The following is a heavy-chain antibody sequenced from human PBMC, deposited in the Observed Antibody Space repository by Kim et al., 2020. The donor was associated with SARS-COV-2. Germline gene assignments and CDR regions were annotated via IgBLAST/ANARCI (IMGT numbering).Heavy chain of an antibody. Sequence: SVKVSCKASGGTFSSYAISWVRQAPGQGLEWMGGIIPIFGTANYAQKFQGRVTITADESTSTAYMELSSLRSEDTAVYYCASPGTYYYDSSGYTPFDYWGQGTLVTVSS. D-gene: IGHD3-22*01. CDR2: IIPIFGTA. J-gene: IGHJ4*02. CDR3: ASPGTYYYDSSGYTPFDY. V-gene: IGHV1-69*13. CDR1: GGTFSSYA.